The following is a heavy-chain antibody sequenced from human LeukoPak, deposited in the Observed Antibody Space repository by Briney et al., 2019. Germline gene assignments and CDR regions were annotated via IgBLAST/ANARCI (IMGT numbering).Heavy chain of an antibody. CDR3: ATDRAVDQPLFDY. V-gene: IGHV3-23*01. Sequence: GGSLRLSCAASGVTFSSYVMSTGREAPGPGVEGGSGISGSGGATFSADSGEGRFTTSRDISKNTLYLQMNSLKAEDTAVYYCATDRAVDQPLFDYWGQGTLVTVSS. D-gene: IGHD2-2*01. CDR2: ISGSGGAT. CDR1: GVTFSSYV. J-gene: IGHJ4*02.